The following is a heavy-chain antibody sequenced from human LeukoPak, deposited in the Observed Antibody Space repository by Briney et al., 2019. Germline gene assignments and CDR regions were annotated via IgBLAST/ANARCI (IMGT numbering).Heavy chain of an antibody. J-gene: IGHJ4*02. V-gene: IGHV3-30-3*01. CDR3: ARDKAYKIVVADVDY. CDR2: ISYDGSNK. CDR1: GFTFNNYA. D-gene: IGHD3-22*01. Sequence: GGSLRFSCAASGFTFNNYAMHWVRQAPGKGLEWVAVISYDGSNKYYADSVKGRFTISRDNSKNTLYLQMNSLRAEDTAVYYCARDKAYKIVVADVDYWGQGTLVTVSS.